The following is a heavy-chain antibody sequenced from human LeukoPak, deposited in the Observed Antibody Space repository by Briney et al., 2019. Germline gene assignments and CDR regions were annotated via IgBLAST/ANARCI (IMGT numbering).Heavy chain of an antibody. J-gene: IGHJ4*02. CDR1: GFTFSDHY. V-gene: IGHV3-7*04. CDR2: IKQDGSKK. Sequence: GGSLRLSCAASGFTFSDHYMDWVRQAPGKGLEWVANIKQDGSKKFYVDSVKGRFTISRDNAKNSLYLQMNSLRAEDTAIYYCTRVGYIDEGIDYWGQGTLVTVSS. CDR3: TRVGYIDEGIDY. D-gene: IGHD5-24*01.